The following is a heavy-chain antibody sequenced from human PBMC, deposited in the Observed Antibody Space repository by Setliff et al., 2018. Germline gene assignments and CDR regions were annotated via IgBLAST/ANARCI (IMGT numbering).Heavy chain of an antibody. Sequence: GGSLRLSCAASGLTFSSYWMSWVRQAPGKGLEWVSVIYSGGSTYYADSVKGRFTISRDNSKNSLYLQMNSLRAEDTAVYYCARVGYCSGPTCYPFDSWGQGNLVTVSS. V-gene: IGHV3-66*01. CDR2: IYSGGST. CDR3: ARVGYCSGPTCYPFDS. J-gene: IGHJ4*02. D-gene: IGHD2-2*01. CDR1: GLTFSSYW.